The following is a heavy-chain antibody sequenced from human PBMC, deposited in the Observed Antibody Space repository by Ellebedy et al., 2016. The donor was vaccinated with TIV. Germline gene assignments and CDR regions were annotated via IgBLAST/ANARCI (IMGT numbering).Heavy chain of an antibody. CDR1: GFTFGTYS. J-gene: IGHJ4*02. D-gene: IGHD5-24*01. CDR2: ISSSSSTI. V-gene: IGHV3-48*04. Sequence: ETLSLTCAASGFTFGTYSMNWVRQAPGKGLEWVSYISSSSSTIYYADSVKGRFTISRDNAKNTLYLQMNSLRAEDTAVYYCARDGGYKFDYWGQGTLVTFSS. CDR3: ARDGGYKFDY.